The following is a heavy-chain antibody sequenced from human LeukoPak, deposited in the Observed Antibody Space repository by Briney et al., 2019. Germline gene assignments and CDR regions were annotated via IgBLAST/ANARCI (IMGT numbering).Heavy chain of an antibody. CDR1: SGSISNYY. CDR3: ARDHYYDSSGYTFRH. V-gene: IGHV4-59*01. CDR2: IYYSGST. D-gene: IGHD3-22*01. Sequence: SETLSLTCTVSSGSISNYYWSWIRQPPGKGLEWIGYIYYSGSTSYNPSLKSRVTISVDTSKNQFSLKLSSVTAADTAVYYCARDHYYDSSGYTFRHWGQGTLVTVSS. J-gene: IGHJ1*01.